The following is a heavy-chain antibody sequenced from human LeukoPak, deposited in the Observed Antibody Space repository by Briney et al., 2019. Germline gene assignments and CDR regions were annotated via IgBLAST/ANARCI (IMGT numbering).Heavy chain of an antibody. CDR2: IYTSGST. V-gene: IGHV4-61*02. J-gene: IGHJ3*02. Sequence: SETLSLTRTVSGGSISSGSYYWSWIRQPVGKGLEWIGRIYTSGSTNYNPSLKSRVTISVDTSKDQFSLKLSSVTAADTAVYYCARDSMIRYFDWLLTDAFDIWGQGTMVTVSS. CDR1: GGSISSGSYY. CDR3: ARDSMIRYFDWLLTDAFDI. D-gene: IGHD3-9*01.